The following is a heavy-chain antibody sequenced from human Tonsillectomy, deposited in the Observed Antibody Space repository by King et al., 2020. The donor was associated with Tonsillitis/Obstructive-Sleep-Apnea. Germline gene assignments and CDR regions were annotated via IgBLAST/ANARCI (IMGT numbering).Heavy chain of an antibody. J-gene: IGHJ4*02. D-gene: IGHD6-19*01. CDR2: ISYDGSNK. CDR3: ARHGSSGWYGGLDY. Sequence: QLVQSGGGVVQPGRSLRLSCAASGFTFSSYAMHWVRQAPGKGLEWVAVISYDGSNKYYADSVKGRFTISRDNSKNTLYLQMNSLRAEDTAVYYCARHGSSGWYGGLDYWGQGTLVTVSS. CDR1: GFTFSSYA. V-gene: IGHV3-30*04.